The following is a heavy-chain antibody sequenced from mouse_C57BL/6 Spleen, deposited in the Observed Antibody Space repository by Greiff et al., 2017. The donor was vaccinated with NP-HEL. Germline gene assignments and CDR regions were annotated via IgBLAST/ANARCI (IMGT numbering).Heavy chain of an antibody. CDR3: AHHYYGSSPFDY. CDR1: GYSITSGYY. D-gene: IGHD1-1*01. CDR2: ISYDGSN. Sequence: ESGPGLVKPSQSLSLTCSVTGYSITSGYYWNWIRQFPGNKLEWMGYISYDGSNNYNPSLKNRTSITRDTSKNQFFLKLNSVTTEDTATYYCAHHYYGSSPFDYWGQGTTLTVSS. V-gene: IGHV3-6*01. J-gene: IGHJ2*01.